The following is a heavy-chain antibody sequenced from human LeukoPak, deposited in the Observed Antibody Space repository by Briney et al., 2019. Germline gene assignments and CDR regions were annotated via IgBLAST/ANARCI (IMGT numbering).Heavy chain of an antibody. CDR1: RFTFSSYS. D-gene: IGHD3-16*02. J-gene: IGHJ4*02. V-gene: IGHV3-30*02. Sequence: PVGSLRLSCAASRFTFSSYSMHCVRQAPGKGLERVAFTQYDGSNKYYEDSVKGRFTISRENSKNTLYLQMNSLRAEDTAVYYCAKTVWGSYPQDYWGQGTLVTVSS. CDR3: AKTVWGSYPQDY. CDR2: TQYDGSNK.